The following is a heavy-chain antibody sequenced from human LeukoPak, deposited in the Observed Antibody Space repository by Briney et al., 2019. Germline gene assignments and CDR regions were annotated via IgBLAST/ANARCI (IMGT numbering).Heavy chain of an antibody. CDR2: IIPIFGTA. CDR1: GGTFSSYA. J-gene: IGHJ4*02. CDR3: ARAWAACGGDCYSLFGFDY. Sequence: SVKVSCKASGGTFSSYAISWVRQAPGQGLEWMGGIIPIFGTANYAQKFQGRVTITTDESTSTAYMELSSLRSEDTDVYYCARAWAACGGDCYSLFGFDYWGQGTLVTVSS. D-gene: IGHD2-21*02. V-gene: IGHV1-69*05.